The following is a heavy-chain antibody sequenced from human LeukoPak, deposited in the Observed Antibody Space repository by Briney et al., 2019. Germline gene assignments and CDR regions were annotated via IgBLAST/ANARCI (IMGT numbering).Heavy chain of an antibody. V-gene: IGHV1-2*02. CDR2: INPNSGGT. D-gene: IGHD3-3*01. CDR3: ASIDWSGYFTPLETIDAFDI. J-gene: IGHJ3*02. CDR1: GYSFTGYY. Sequence: ASVKVSCKASGYSFTGYYMHWVRQAPGQGLEWMGWINPNSGGTNYAQKFQGRVTMTRDTSISTAYMELSRLRSDDTAVYYCASIDWSGYFTPLETIDAFDIWGQGTMVTVSS.